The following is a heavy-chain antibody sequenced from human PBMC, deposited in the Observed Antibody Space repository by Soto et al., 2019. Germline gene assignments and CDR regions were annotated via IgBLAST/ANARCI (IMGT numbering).Heavy chain of an antibody. CDR1: GASISSYY. CDR3: ATVPATATTDY. D-gene: IGHD2-2*01. J-gene: IGHJ4*02. Sequence: SETLSLTCTVSGASISSYYWNWIRQPPGKGLEWIGYIYYSGSIIYNSSLQSRVTISVDTSKNQFSLKLSSVTAADTAVYYCATVPATATTDYWGQGTLVTVSS. CDR2: IYYSGSI. V-gene: IGHV4-59*01.